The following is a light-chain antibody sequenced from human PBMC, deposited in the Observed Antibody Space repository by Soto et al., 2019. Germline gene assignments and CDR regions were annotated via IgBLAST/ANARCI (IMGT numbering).Light chain of an antibody. V-gene: IGKV1-6*01. J-gene: IGKJ1*01. Sequence: AIQMTQSPSSLSASVGDRVTITCRASQGIRNDLGWYQQKPGKAPKVLIYAASSLQSGVPSRFSGSGSGTHFTLIISSLQPEDSATYYCLQDYLYPWTFGQGTKVEIK. CDR1: QGIRND. CDR2: AAS. CDR3: LQDYLYPWT.